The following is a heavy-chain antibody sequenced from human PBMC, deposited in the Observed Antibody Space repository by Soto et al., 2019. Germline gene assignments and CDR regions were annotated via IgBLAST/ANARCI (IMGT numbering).Heavy chain of an antibody. V-gene: IGHV3-23*01. CDR2: ISGSGGST. D-gene: IGHD3-3*01. CDR1: GFTFSSYA. Sequence: GGSLRLSCAASGFTFSSYAMSWVRQAPGKGLEWVSAISGSGGSTYYADSVKGRFTISRDNSKNTLYLQMNSLRAEDTAVYYCAKVLDTYVNVVATFDYWGQGTLVTVSS. CDR3: AKVLDTYVNVVATFDY. J-gene: IGHJ4*02.